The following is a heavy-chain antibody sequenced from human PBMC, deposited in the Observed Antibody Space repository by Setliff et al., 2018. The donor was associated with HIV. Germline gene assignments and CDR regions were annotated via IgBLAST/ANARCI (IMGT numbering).Heavy chain of an antibody. CDR1: GGSISSGSYY. D-gene: IGHD3-10*01. Sequence: SETLSLTCTVSGGSISSGSYYWSWIRQPAGKGLEWIGRIYTSGSTNYNPSLKSRVTISVDTSKNQFSLKLSSVTAADTAIYFCARQGNAIYGEVDSWGQGTRVTVSS. V-gene: IGHV4-61*02. CDR3: ARQGNAIYGEVDS. J-gene: IGHJ5*01. CDR2: IYTSGST.